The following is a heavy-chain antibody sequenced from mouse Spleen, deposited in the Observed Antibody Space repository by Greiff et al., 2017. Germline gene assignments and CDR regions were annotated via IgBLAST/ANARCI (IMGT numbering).Heavy chain of an antibody. J-gene: IGHJ2*01. V-gene: IGHV7-3*01. CDR3: ARSPYYGSSFDY. D-gene: IGHD1-1*01. Sequence: EVKLVESGGGLVQPGGSLSLSCAASGFTFTDYYMSWVRQPPGKALEWLGFIRNKANGYTTEYSASVKGRFTISRDNSQSILYLQMNALRAEDSATYYCARSPYYGSSFDYWGQGTTLTVSS. CDR2: IRNKANGYTT. CDR1: GFTFTDYY.